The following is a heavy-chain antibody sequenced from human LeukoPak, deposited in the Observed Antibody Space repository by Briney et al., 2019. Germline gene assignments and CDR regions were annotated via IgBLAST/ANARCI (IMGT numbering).Heavy chain of an antibody. V-gene: IGHV3-48*03. CDR1: GFTFSTYE. CDR3: ARSRDFWTAPYYFDY. D-gene: IGHD3/OR15-3a*01. J-gene: IGHJ4*02. CDR2: IRGKGTTV. Sequence: AGSLRLSCAASGFTFSTYEMNWVRQAPGRGLEWISCIRGKGTTVFYVDSVTGRFTISRDNAKNSLYLQMDRLRAEDTGIYYCARSRDFWTAPYYFDYWGQGILVAVSS.